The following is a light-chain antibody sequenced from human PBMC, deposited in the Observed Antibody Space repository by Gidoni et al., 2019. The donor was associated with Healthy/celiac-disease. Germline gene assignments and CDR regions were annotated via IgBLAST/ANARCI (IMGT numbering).Light chain of an antibody. CDR3: QQSYSTPPLT. CDR2: AAS. Sequence: DIQMTQSPSSLSASVGARVTITCRASQSISSYLNWYQQKPGKAPKLLIYAASSLQSGVPSRFSGSGSGTDFTLTISSLQPEDFATYYCQQSYSTPPLTFXGXTKVEIK. CDR1: QSISSY. V-gene: IGKV1-39*01. J-gene: IGKJ4*01.